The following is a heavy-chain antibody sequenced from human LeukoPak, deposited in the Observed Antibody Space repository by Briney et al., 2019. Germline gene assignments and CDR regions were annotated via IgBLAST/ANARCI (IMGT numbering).Heavy chain of an antibody. J-gene: IGHJ6*03. CDR2: IIPIFGTA. Sequence: SVKVSCKASGGTFSSYAISWVRQAPGQGLEWMGGIIPIFGTANYAQKLQGRVTITADESTSTAYMELSSLRSEDTAVYYCARGRITIFGVVTNAHYYYMDVWGKGTTVTVSS. D-gene: IGHD3-3*01. CDR1: GGTFSSYA. V-gene: IGHV1-69*13. CDR3: ARGRITIFGVVTNAHYYYMDV.